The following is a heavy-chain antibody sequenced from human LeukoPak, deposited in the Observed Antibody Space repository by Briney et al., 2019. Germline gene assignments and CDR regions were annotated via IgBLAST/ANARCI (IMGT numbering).Heavy chain of an antibody. D-gene: IGHD6-13*01. Sequence: QPGGSLRLSCAASGFTFSSYAMSWVRQAPGKGLEWVSSVTGDGETTFYADSVKGRFSVSRDNSRNTLFLTMNSLRVEDTALYYCAKDYLGQLVMFDVWGQGTMVTVSS. V-gene: IGHV3-23*01. CDR3: AKDYLGQLVMFDV. CDR1: GFTFSSYA. J-gene: IGHJ3*01. CDR2: VTGDGETT.